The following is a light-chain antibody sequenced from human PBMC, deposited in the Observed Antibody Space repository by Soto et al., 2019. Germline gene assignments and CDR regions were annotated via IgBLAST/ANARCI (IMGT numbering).Light chain of an antibody. Sequence: QSVLTQPPSASGSPGQSVTISCTGTSSDVGGYNYVSWYQQYPGKAPKLMIYEVSKRPSGVPDRFSGSKSANTASLTVSGLQAEEEADYYCSSYAGSKNFVVFGGGTKVTVL. CDR3: SSYAGSKNFVV. CDR2: EVS. J-gene: IGLJ2*01. V-gene: IGLV2-8*01. CDR1: SSDVGGYNY.